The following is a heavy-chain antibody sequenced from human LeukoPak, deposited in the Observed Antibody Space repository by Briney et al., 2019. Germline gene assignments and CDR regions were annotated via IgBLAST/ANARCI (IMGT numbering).Heavy chain of an antibody. CDR2: IYYSGST. Sequence: SETLSLTCTVSGGSISSSSYYWGWIRQPPGTGLEWIGSIYYSGSTYYNPSLKSRVTISVDTSKNQFSLKLSSVTAADTAVYYCARDNEGDTAFDIWGQGTMVTVSS. CDR1: GGSISSSSYY. CDR3: ARDNEGDTAFDI. V-gene: IGHV4-39*07. D-gene: IGHD2-8*01. J-gene: IGHJ3*02.